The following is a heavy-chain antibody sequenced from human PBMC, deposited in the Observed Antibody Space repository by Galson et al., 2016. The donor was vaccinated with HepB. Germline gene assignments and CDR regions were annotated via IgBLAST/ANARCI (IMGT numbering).Heavy chain of an antibody. CDR1: GFIVSIHY. V-gene: IGHV3-53*01. CDR3: ARVAAGSVIDY. J-gene: IGHJ4*02. Sequence: SLRLSCAASGFIVSIHYMTWVRQAPGKGLECVSIIYSDGNTYYADSVKGRFAISRDNSRNTLYLQMHSLRADDTAVYYCARVAAGSVIDYWGQGTLVTVSS. D-gene: IGHD2-15*01. CDR2: IYSDGNT.